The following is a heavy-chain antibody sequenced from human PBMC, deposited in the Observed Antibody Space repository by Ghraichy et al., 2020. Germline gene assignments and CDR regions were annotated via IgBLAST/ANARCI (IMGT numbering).Heavy chain of an antibody. Sequence: ASVKVSCKASGYTFTNHYMNWVRQAPGQGLEWLGIINPSDGSTVYAQRFQGRLTMTRDTSTSTVYLELGSLRSEDTAIYYCARYSSDWASRLDYWGQGTLFTVSS. CDR1: GYTFTNHY. V-gene: IGHV1-46*03. D-gene: IGHD6-19*01. CDR2: INPSDGST. J-gene: IGHJ4*02. CDR3: ARYSSDWASRLDY.